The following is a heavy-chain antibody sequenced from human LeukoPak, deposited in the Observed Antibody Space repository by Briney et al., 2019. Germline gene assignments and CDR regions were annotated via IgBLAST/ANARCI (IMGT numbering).Heavy chain of an antibody. V-gene: IGHV4-59*01. CDR3: ARQEGYYGSGSLNP. D-gene: IGHD3-10*01. CDR1: GFTFTNSW. CDR2: IYYSGST. Sequence: GSLRLSCAASGFTFTNSWMTWVRQAPGKGLEWIGYIYYSGSTNYNPSLKSRVTISVDTSKNQFSLKLSSVTAADTAVYYCARQEGYYGSGSLNPWGQGTLVTVSS. J-gene: IGHJ5*02.